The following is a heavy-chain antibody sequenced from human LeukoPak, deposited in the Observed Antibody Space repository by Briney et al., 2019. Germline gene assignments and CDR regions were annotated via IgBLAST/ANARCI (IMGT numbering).Heavy chain of an antibody. CDR2: IYYSGST. J-gene: IGHJ4*02. CDR1: GGSIISGGYY. Sequence: TLSLPCTVSGGSIISGGYYWSWIRQHPGKGLEWIGYIYYSGSTYYNPSLKSRVTISVDTSKNQFSLKLSSVTAADTAVYYCARASDDILTGGSDYWGQGTLVTVSS. D-gene: IGHD3-9*01. CDR3: ARASDDILTGGSDY. V-gene: IGHV4-31*03.